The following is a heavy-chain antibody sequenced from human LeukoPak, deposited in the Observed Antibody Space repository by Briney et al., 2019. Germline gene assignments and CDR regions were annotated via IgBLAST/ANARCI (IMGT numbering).Heavy chain of an antibody. CDR3: ARSGRGSSAGFDY. V-gene: IGHV4-59*01. D-gene: IGHD3-10*01. J-gene: IGHJ4*02. CDR2: IYYSGST. Sequence: SETLSLTRTVSGGSINSYYWSWIRQPPGKGLEWIGYIYYSGSTNYNPSLKSRVTISIDTSKNQFSLKLSSVTAADTAVYYCARSGRGSSAGFDYWGQGTLVTVSS. CDR1: GGSINSYY.